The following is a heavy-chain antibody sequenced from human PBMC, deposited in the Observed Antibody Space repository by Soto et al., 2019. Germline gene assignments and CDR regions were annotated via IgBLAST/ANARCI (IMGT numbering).Heavy chain of an antibody. D-gene: IGHD1-26*01. Sequence: QVQLVESGRDVVQPWRSLRLSCAASGFTFSNYDMHCARQAPGKGLEWVAAILYDGSNKYYADSVKSRFTISRDNSKNTLYLPMNSLRAEDTAVYYCAGGTYYFAYCGQGTLVTVS. CDR1: GFTFSNYD. V-gene: IGHV3-33*01. J-gene: IGHJ4*02. CDR2: ILYDGSNK. CDR3: AGGTYYFAY.